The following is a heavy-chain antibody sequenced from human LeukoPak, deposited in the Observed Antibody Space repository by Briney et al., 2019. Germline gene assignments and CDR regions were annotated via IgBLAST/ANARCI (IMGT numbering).Heavy chain of an antibody. CDR2: IYYSGST. CDR1: GGSISSYY. J-gene: IGHJ4*02. Sequence: SETLSLTRTVSGGSISSYYWSWIRQPPGKGLEWIGYIYYSGSTSYNPSLKSRVTISVDTSNNQFSLNLGSVTAADTAVYYCARDQRYAGGGSYAPHFDYWGQGTLVTVSS. D-gene: IGHD1-26*01. CDR3: ARDQRYAGGGSYAPHFDY. V-gene: IGHV4-59*01.